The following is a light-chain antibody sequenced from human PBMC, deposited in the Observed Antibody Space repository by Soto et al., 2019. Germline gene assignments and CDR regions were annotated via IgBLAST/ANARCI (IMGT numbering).Light chain of an antibody. V-gene: IGLV1-44*01. CDR3: AAWDDGLFGSVA. CDR1: SSNIEKNT. CDR2: RNN. Sequence: QSVLTQPPSASGTPGQRVTISCSGTSSNIEKNTVNWYQQLPGTAPQLLIYRNNQRPSGVPDRFSGSKSGTSAFLTISGLQPDDEADYYCAAWDDGLFGSVAFGGGTKLTVL. J-gene: IGLJ3*02.